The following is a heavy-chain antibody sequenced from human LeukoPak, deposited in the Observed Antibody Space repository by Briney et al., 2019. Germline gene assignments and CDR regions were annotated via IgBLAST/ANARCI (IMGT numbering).Heavy chain of an antibody. Sequence: SETLSLTCAVSGGSISSGGYSWSWIRQPPGKGLEWIGYIYYSGSTYYNPSLKSRVTISVDTSKNQFSLKLSSVTAADTAVYYCAREGFPYYGGNSGSMREDAFDIWGQGTMVTVSS. V-gene: IGHV4-30-4*07. CDR2: IYYSGST. CDR3: AREGFPYYGGNSGSMREDAFDI. J-gene: IGHJ3*02. D-gene: IGHD4-23*01. CDR1: GGSISSGGYS.